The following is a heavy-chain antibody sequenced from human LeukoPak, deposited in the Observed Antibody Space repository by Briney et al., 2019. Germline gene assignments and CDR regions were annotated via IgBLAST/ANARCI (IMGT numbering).Heavy chain of an antibody. CDR1: GFTFSSSA. V-gene: IGHV3-23*01. Sequence: PGGSLRLSCAASGFTFSSSAMAWVRHAPGKGLEWVSTISYSGSGTYYADSVKGRFTISRENAKNSLYLQMNSLRAGDTAVYYCARIAVAGKGYDYWGQGTLVTVSS. CDR2: ISYSGSGT. J-gene: IGHJ4*02. D-gene: IGHD6-19*01. CDR3: ARIAVAGKGYDY.